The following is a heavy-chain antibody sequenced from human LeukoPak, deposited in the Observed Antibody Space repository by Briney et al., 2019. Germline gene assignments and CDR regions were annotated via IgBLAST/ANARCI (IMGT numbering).Heavy chain of an antibody. V-gene: IGHV3-74*01. Sequence: GGSLRLSCAASGFTFSNYWMHWVRQAPGKGLVWVSRINSDGSSTSYADSVKGRFTISRDNAQHTLYLQMNSLRVEDAAVYYCVRRYSSGYRLDYWGQGTLVTVSS. CDR1: GFTFSNYW. CDR3: VRRYSSGYRLDY. J-gene: IGHJ4*02. CDR2: INSDGSST. D-gene: IGHD3-22*01.